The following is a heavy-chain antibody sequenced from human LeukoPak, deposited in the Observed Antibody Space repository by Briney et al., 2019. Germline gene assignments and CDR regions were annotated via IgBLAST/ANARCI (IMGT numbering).Heavy chain of an antibody. Sequence: ASVKVSCKASGYTFTSYSISWVRQAPGQGLEWMGWISAYNGNTNYAQKLQGRVTMTTDTSTSTAYMELRSLRSDDTDVYYCARDLHGAWFGELFVYWGQGTLVTVSS. D-gene: IGHD3-10*01. V-gene: IGHV1-18*01. CDR1: GYTFTSYS. CDR3: ARDLHGAWFGELFVY. CDR2: ISAYNGNT. J-gene: IGHJ4*02.